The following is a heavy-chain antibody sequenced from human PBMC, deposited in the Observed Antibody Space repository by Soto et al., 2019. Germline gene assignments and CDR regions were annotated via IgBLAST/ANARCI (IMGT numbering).Heavy chain of an antibody. D-gene: IGHD1-26*01. J-gene: IGHJ4*02. Sequence: QVQLVESGGGVVQPGRSLRLSCVGSEFTFKNYAMNWVRQAPGTGLECVARISYDGNYKDYADSVKSRFTISRDNSKNTLFLQMNSLRPEDTAVYYCATSYTYSGSGFSDGGQGTLATVSS. CDR1: EFTFKNYA. CDR2: ISYDGNYK. CDR3: ATSYTYSGSGFSD. V-gene: IGHV3-30-3*01.